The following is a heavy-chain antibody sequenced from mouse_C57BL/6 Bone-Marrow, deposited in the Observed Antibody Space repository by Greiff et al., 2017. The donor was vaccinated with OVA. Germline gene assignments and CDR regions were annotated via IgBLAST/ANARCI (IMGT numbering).Heavy chain of an antibody. D-gene: IGHD4-1*01. CDR2: ISSGGSYT. CDR3: ASNWPLYAMDY. J-gene: IGHJ4*01. V-gene: IGHV5-6*01. CDR1: GFTFSSYG. Sequence: EVQVVESGGDLVKPGGSLKLSCAASGFTFSSYGMSWVRQTPDKRLEWVATISSGGSYTYYPDSVKGRFTISRDNAKNTLYLQMSSLKSEDTAMYYCASNWPLYAMDYWGQGTSVTVSS.